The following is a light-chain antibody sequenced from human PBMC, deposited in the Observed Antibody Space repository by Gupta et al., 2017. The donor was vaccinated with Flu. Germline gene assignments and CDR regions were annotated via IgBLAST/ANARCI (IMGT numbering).Light chain of an antibody. CDR3: RHRCTCPRL. CDR1: QSASSH. J-gene: IGKJ3*01. Sequence: PAALSLSPRERATLSCRASQSASSHLPSYQQKPCQAPRLLIYGPSNRAPGLLARHSGSASVTHFTLSMRSLDLADFAVHYCRHRCTCPRLFGHGTKVDIK. CDR2: GPS. V-gene: IGKV3-11*01.